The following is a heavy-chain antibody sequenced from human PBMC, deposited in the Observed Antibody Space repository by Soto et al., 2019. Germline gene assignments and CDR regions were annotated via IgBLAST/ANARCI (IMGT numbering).Heavy chain of an antibody. CDR1: GFTFSSYG. CDR3: AKWAVTSSLYYFDY. J-gene: IGHJ4*02. V-gene: IGHV3-30*18. D-gene: IGHD4-17*01. CDR2: ISYAGSEK. Sequence: QVQLVESGGGVVQPGRSLRLSCAASGFTFSSYGMHWVRQAPGKGLEWVAIISYAGSEKSYAGSVKGRFTISRDNSKNTLYLQMNSLRAEDTAVYYCAKWAVTSSLYYFDYWGQGTLVTVSS.